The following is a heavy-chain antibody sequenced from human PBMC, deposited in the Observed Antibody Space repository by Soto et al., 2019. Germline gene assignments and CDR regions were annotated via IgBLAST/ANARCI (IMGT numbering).Heavy chain of an antibody. CDR1: GGSISSSNW. V-gene: IGHV4-4*02. CDR2: IYHSGNT. Sequence: QVKLQESGPGLVKPSGTLSLTCAVSGGSISSSNWWSWVRQPPGKGVEWIGEIYHSGNTNYNPSLKSRVTMAVDKSRNQFSLKLSSVTAADTAVYYCARRWGEGRVDYWGQGTLVTVSS. CDR3: ARRWGEGRVDY. D-gene: IGHD3-10*01. J-gene: IGHJ4*02.